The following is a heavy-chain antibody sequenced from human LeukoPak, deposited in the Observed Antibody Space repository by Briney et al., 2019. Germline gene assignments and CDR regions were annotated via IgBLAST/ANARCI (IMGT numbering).Heavy chain of an antibody. J-gene: IGHJ4*02. CDR1: GITFISAW. CDR3: ATALRGVGF. CDR2: IKSKTDGGTA. V-gene: IGHV3-15*01. Sequence: GGSLRLSCAASGITFISAWMNWVRQAPGRGLEWVGRIKSKTDGGTAEHAAPVKGRFIISRDDSKNMLYLQMNSLNSDDTGVYYCATALRGVGFWGQGTLVTVPS. D-gene: IGHD3-3*01.